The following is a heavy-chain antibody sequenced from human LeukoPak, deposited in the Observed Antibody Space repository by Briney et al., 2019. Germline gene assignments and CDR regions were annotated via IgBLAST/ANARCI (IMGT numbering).Heavy chain of an antibody. CDR1: GYTFTSYY. V-gene: IGHV1-46*01. D-gene: IGHD3-22*01. CDR2: INPSGAST. J-gene: IGHJ4*02. CDR3: ARGRTTDYYDSSGFSPRDY. Sequence: GASVKVSCKASGYTFTSYYIHWVRQAPGQGLERMGIINPSGASTGYAQNLQGRLTMTRDMSTSTVYMELSSLRSEDTAVYFCARGRTTDYYDSSGFSPRDYWGQGTLVTVSA.